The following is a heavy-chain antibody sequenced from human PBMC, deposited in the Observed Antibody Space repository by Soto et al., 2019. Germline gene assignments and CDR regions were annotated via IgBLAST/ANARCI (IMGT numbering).Heavy chain of an antibody. CDR2: INAYNGNT. CDR3: ARDPRITGTIPYYYYYMDV. J-gene: IGHJ6*03. CDR1: GYTFTSYA. Sequence: GASVKVSCKASGYTFTSYAMHWVRQAPGQRLEWMGWINAYNGNTKYSQKLQGRVTINPDTSKNQFSLQLNSVTPEDTAVYYCARDPRITGTIPYYYYYMDVWGQGTMVTVSS. D-gene: IGHD1-20*01. V-gene: IGHV1-3*01.